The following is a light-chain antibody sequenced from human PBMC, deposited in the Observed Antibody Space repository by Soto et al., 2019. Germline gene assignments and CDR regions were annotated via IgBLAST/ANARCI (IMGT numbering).Light chain of an antibody. CDR3: QKYNNWPPRYT. Sequence: EIVMKQSRATLSVSPGERATLSCRASPSVSSNLDWYQQTPGQAPRLLIYGASTRATGIPARSSGSGSGTECTLTISSLQSEDFAVYYRQKYNNWPPRYTFGQGTKLEIK. J-gene: IGKJ2*01. CDR1: PSVSSN. V-gene: IGKV3-15*01. CDR2: GAS.